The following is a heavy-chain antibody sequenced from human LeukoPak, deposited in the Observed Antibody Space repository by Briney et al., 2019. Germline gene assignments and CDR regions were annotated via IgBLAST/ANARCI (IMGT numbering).Heavy chain of an antibody. V-gene: IGHV3-7*01. J-gene: IGHJ5*02. CDR3: ARDGEAVAGSGGDWFDP. CDR2: IKQDGSEK. D-gene: IGHD6-19*01. CDR1: GFTFSSYW. Sequence: GGSLRLSCAASGFTFSSYWMSWVRQAPGKGLEWVANIKQDGSEKYYVDSVKGRFTISRDNAKNSLYLQMNSLRAEDTAVYYCARDGEAVAGSGGDWFDPWGQGTLVTVSS.